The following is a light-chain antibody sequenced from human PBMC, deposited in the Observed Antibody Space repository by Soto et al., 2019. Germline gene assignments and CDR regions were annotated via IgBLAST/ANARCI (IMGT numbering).Light chain of an antibody. Sequence: EIALTQSPGTLSLSPGERATLSCRASQSVSSRYLAWYQQKPGEAHRLLIYGASNMATGIPDRFSGRGSGTDVTLIISRLEPEDRAVYFCQQYNNSPEYTFGQGTKLEIK. CDR2: GAS. V-gene: IGKV3-20*01. CDR1: QSVSSRY. J-gene: IGKJ2*01. CDR3: QQYNNSPEYT.